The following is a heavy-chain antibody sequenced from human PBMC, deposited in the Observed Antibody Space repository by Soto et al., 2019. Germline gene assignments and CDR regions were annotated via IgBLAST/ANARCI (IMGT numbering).Heavy chain of an antibody. CDR1: GGSISSSSYY. D-gene: IGHD3-22*01. J-gene: IGHJ4*02. CDR2: IYYSGST. CDR3: SRTTMIVVAPPY. V-gene: IGHV4-39*01. Sequence: SETLSLTCTVSGGSISSSSYYWGWIRQPPGKGLEWIGSIYYSGSTYYNPSLKSRVTISVDTSKNQFSLKLSSVTAADTAVYYCSRTTMIVVAPPYWGQGTLVTVSS.